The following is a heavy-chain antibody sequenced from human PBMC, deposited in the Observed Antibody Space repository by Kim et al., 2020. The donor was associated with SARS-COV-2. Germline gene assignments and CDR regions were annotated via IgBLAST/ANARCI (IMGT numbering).Heavy chain of an antibody. CDR1: GFTFSHYA. V-gene: IGHV3-23*01. J-gene: IGHJ4*01. CDR3: AYWISSLFDN. Sequence: GGSLRLSCAASGFTFSHYAMSWVRQGPGKGLEWVSTIGGRTSNTHYADSVKGRFTISRDNSKNTLYLQMNSLRADDTAVYYCAYWISSLFDNWCHESLDT. D-gene: IGHD1-1*01. CDR2: IGGRTSNT.